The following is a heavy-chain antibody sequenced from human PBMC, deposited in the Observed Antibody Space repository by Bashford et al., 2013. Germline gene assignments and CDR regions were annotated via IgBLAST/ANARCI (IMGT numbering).Heavy chain of an antibody. CDR2: ISSSSSTI. J-gene: IGHJ3*02. D-gene: IGHD3-10*01. CDR3: ARETYYYGSGGNAFDI. Sequence: VRQAPGKGLEWVSYISSSSSTIYYADSVKGRFTISRDNAKNSLYLQMNSLRAEDTAVYYCARETYYYGSGGNAFDIVGPRDNG. V-gene: IGHV3-48*01.